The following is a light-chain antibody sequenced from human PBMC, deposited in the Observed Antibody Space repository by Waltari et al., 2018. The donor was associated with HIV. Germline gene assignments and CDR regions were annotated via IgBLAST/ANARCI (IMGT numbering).Light chain of an antibody. V-gene: IGLV2-14*03. CDR2: DVT. J-gene: IGLJ2*01. CDR1: YSDLGVYNC. CDR3: SSYTASSTLV. Sequence: QSALTQPASVSGSPGQPTTIPCTGTYSDLGVYNCVSWLQQRPGKAPKRIGDDVTHRPSGVSNRVSASKTSNTASLTSSGVQAEDDADYYCSSYTASSTLVFGGGTKLTVL.